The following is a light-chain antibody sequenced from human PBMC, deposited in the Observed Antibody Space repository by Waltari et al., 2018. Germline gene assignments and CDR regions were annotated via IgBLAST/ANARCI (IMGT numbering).Light chain of an antibody. CDR3: LLYYGGVWV. V-gene: IGLV7-43*01. J-gene: IGLJ3*02. CDR1: TGAVTSGHY. Sequence: QTVVTQEASLTVSPGVTVTLTCASSTGAVTSGHYSNWFQQKPGQAPRALIYSTSNKYSWTPARFSGSLLGGKVALTLSGAQPEDEAEYYCLLYYGGVWVFGGGTKLTVL. CDR2: STS.